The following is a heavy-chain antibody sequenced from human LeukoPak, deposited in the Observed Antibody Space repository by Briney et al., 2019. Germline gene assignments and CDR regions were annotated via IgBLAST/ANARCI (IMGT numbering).Heavy chain of an antibody. CDR2: INHSGST. CDR3: ASQGDGGNITFDY. CDR1: GGSFRGYY. Sequence: SETLSLTCAVYGGSFRGYYWSWIRQPPGKGLEWIGEINHSGSTNYNPSLKSRVTISVDTSKNQFSLKLSSVTAADTAVYYCASQGDGGNITFDYWGQGTLVTVSS. J-gene: IGHJ4*02. D-gene: IGHD2-15*01. V-gene: IGHV4-34*01.